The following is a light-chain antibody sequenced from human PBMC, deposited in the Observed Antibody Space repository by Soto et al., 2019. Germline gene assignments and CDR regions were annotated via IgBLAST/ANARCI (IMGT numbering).Light chain of an antibody. V-gene: IGKV1-13*02. CDR3: QHYNSYSEA. CDR1: QGIRSA. Sequence: AIQLTQSPSSLSASVLDSVTITCRTSQGIRSALGWYQQKPGKVPKLLIYDASSLESGAPSRFSGSGSGTEFTLTISSLQPDDFATYYCQHYNSYSEAFGQGTKVDIK. J-gene: IGKJ1*01. CDR2: DAS.